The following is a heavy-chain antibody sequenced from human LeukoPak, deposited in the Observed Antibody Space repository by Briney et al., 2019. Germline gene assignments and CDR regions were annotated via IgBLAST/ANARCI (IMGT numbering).Heavy chain of an antibody. V-gene: IGHV3-48*01. CDR3: ARVTPDGYSTSDY. CDR2: ITNSGNSK. CDR1: EFTFSSYS. Sequence: GGSLRLSCAASEFTFSSYSMNWVRQAPGKGLEWVSYITNSGNSKSYADSVKGRFTISRDNTKNSLYLQMNGLRAEDTAVYYCARVTPDGYSTSDYWGQGTLVTVSS. J-gene: IGHJ4*02. D-gene: IGHD5-24*01.